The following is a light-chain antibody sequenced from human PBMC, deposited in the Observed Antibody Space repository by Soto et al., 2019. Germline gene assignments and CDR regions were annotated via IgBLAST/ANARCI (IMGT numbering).Light chain of an antibody. Sequence: DLQMTQSPSSLSASVGDRVTITCRASQTISSYLNWYQQKPGKAPKVLISAASSLQSGVPSRFSGSGSGTDFTLTISSLQPEDFATYYCQQSYSSPPTFGQGTKLEIK. V-gene: IGKV1-39*01. CDR1: QTISSY. CDR2: AAS. J-gene: IGKJ2*01. CDR3: QQSYSSPPT.